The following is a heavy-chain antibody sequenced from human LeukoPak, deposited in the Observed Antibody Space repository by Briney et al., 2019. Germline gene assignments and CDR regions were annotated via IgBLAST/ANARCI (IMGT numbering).Heavy chain of an antibody. J-gene: IGHJ5*02. CDR2: IYASGTT. CDR3: ARTVKVAVTAIGWFVP. Sequence: SETLSLTCTVSGGSINNGSYYWSWIRQPAGKGLEWIGRIYASGTTNFNPSLKSRVTISIDTSKNQFSLKLSSVTAADTAVYYCARTVKVAVTAIGWFVPWGQGTLVTVSS. CDR1: GGSINNGSYY. V-gene: IGHV4-61*02. D-gene: IGHD2-21*02.